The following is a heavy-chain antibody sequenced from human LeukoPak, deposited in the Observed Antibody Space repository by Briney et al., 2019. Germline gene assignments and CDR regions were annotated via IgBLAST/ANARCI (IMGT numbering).Heavy chain of an antibody. V-gene: IGHV3-21*01. CDR3: ARDAVLDCSSTSCYRFGMADV. J-gene: IGHJ6*02. D-gene: IGHD2-2*01. CDR1: GFTFSSYS. Sequence: TPGGCLRLACAASGFTFSSYSMKWVRQAPGKGLGWVSSISRSSSYIYYADSVKGRFTISRDNAKNSLYMQMNSLRAADTVVYYCARDAVLDCSSTSCYRFGMADVWGQGTTVTVSS. CDR2: ISRSSSYI.